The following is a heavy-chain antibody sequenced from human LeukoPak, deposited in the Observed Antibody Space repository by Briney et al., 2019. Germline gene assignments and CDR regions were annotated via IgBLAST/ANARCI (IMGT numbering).Heavy chain of an antibody. J-gene: IGHJ5*02. CDR1: EYDFANYW. V-gene: IGHV5-51*01. D-gene: IGHD2/OR15-2a*01. CDR3: ARRKFYDTYLDP. CDR2: AHPATSII. Sequence: GDSLKISCKGPEYDFANYWIGWVRQTPGRGLEWMGIAHPATSIIHYGPSFQGQVTISFDRSLSTAYLQWTSLKASDSGMSFCARRKFYDTYLDPWGRGTLVTVSS.